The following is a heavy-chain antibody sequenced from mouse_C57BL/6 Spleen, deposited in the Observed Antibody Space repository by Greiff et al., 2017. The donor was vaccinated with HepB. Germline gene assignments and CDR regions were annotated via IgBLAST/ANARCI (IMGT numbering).Heavy chain of an antibody. CDR1: GYTFTDYN. J-gene: IGHJ4*01. CDR3: ARFPYDYDVMDY. CDR2: INPNNGGT. V-gene: IGHV1-18*01. Sequence: VQLQQSGPELVKPGASVKIPCKASGYTFTDYNMDWVKQSHGKSLEWIGDINPNNGGTIYNQKFKGKATLTVDKSSSTAYMELRSLTSEDTAVYYCARFPYDYDVMDYWGQGTSVTVSS. D-gene: IGHD2-4*01.